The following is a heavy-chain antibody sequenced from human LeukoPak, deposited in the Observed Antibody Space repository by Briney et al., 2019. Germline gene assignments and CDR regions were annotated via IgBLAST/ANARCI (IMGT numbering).Heavy chain of an antibody. V-gene: IGHV3-30*02. J-gene: IGHJ6*03. CDR3: AKDRLESRYYYYYMDV. Sequence: GGSLRLSCAASGFTFSSYGMHWVRLAPGKGLEWVAFIRYDGSNKFYADSVKGRFTISRDNSKNTLFLQMNSLRAEDTAVYYCAKDRLESRYYYYYMDVWGKGTTVTVSS. CDR1: GFTFSSYG. D-gene: IGHD1-1*01. CDR2: IRYDGSNK.